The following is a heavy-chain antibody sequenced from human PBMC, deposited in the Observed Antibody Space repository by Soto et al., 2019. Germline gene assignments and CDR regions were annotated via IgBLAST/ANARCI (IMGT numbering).Heavy chain of an antibody. CDR2: IYPGDSDI. D-gene: IGHD4-4*01. Sequence: RGESLKISCKGSGYSFTSYWIGWVRQMPGKGLEWMGIIYPGDSDIRYSPSFQGQVTISADKSISTAYLQWSSLKASDTAMYHCARHAYGYNNYYFDYWGQGTLVTVSS. J-gene: IGHJ4*02. CDR1: GYSFTSYW. CDR3: ARHAYGYNNYYFDY. V-gene: IGHV5-51*01.